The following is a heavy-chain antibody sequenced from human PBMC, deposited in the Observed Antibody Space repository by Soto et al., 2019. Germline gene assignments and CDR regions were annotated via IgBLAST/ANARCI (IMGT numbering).Heavy chain of an antibody. CDR2: MNPNSGNT. D-gene: IGHD3-22*01. CDR3: ARGPNYYDSSGYYGNGMDV. CDR1: GYTFTSYD. J-gene: IGHJ6*02. Sequence: ASVKVSCKASGYTFTSYDINWVRQATGQGLEWMGWMNPNSGNTGYAQKFQDRVTMTRNTSISTAYMELSSLRSEDTAVYYCARGPNYYDSSGYYGNGMDVWGQGTTVTVSS. V-gene: IGHV1-8*01.